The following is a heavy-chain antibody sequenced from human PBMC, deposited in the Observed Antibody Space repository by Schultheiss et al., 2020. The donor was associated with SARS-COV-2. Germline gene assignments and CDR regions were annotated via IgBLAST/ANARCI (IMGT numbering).Heavy chain of an antibody. CDR1: GFIFRDHG. J-gene: IGHJ6*02. D-gene: IGHD4-17*01. V-gene: IGHV3-33*01. CDR2: IWSDGSKR. Sequence: GGSLRLSCGASGFIFRDHGMFWVRQAPGKGLEWVATIWSDGSKRYFADSVKGRFTISRDNSMNMLYLQTDSLRAEDTAVYYSARLNGDYGSSMDVWGQGTTVTVSS. CDR3: ARLNGDYGSSMDV.